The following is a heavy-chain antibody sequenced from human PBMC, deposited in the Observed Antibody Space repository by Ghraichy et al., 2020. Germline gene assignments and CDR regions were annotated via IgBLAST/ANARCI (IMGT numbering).Heavy chain of an antibody. D-gene: IGHD2-15*01. Sequence: SVKVSCKASGGTFSSYAISWVRQAPGQGLEWMGGIIPIFGTANYAQKFQGRVTITADESTSTAYMELSSLRSEDTAVYYCARDSYLQYSGGSCYVYWGQGTLVTVSS. J-gene: IGHJ4*02. CDR3: ARDSYLQYSGGSCYVY. CDR1: GGTFSSYA. V-gene: IGHV1-69*13. CDR2: IIPIFGTA.